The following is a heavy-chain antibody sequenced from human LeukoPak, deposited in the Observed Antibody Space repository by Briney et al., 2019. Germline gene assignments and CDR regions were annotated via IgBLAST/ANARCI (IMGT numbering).Heavy chain of an antibody. V-gene: IGHV3-48*02. D-gene: IGHD6-13*01. CDR3: ARGAGSDSWYSDY. J-gene: IGHJ4*02. CDR1: VFTFSTYS. Sequence: PGGSLRLSCTASVFTFSTYSMNWVRQAPGRGLECVSYISGSSSSSDCAATQYADSVKGRFTISRDNDKNSLYLQMNSLRDEDTAVYYCARGAGSDSWYSDYWGQGTLVSVSS. CDR2: ISGSSSSSDCAAT.